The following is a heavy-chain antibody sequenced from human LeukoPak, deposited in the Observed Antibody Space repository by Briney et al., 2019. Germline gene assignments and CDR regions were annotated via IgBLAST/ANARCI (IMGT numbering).Heavy chain of an antibody. CDR2: IYYSGST. J-gene: IGHJ4*02. CDR3: ARSYASGSSSFDY. Sequence: PSETLSLTCNVSGVSISSYYWSWIRQAPGKGLEGIGYIYYSGSTNYNPSLKSRVTISVDTSKNQFFLKLSSVTAADTAVYYCARSYASGSSSFDYWGQGTLVTVSS. V-gene: IGHV4-59*01. D-gene: IGHD3-10*01. CDR1: GVSISSYY.